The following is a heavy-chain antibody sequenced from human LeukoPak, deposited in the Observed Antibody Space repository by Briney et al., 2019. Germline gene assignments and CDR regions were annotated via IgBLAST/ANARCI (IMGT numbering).Heavy chain of an antibody. CDR2: IYYSGSI. Sequence: SETLSLTCTISGASISSYYWSWIRQPPGKGLEWIGDIYYSGSIKYNPSLKSRVTMSVDTSKNQFSLKLSSVTAADTAIYYCARENPSGYYNRPIDYWGQGTLVTVSS. CDR3: ARENPSGYYNRPIDY. D-gene: IGHD3-22*01. J-gene: IGHJ4*02. CDR1: GASISSYY. V-gene: IGHV4-59*01.